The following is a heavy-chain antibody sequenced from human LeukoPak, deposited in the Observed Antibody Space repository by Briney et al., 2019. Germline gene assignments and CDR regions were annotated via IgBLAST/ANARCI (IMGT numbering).Heavy chain of an antibody. J-gene: IGHJ4*02. V-gene: IGHV3-21*01. CDR3: SRSISTIRGGVDY. D-gene: IGHD1-26*01. Sequence: PGGSLRLSCAASGFTFSDYSMNWVRQAPGKGLEWVSSISGSSSSIYYADSVKGRFTISRDSAKNSLSLQMNSLRAEDTAVYYCSRSISTIRGGVDYWGQGTLVTVSS. CDR1: GFTFSDYS. CDR2: ISGSSSSI.